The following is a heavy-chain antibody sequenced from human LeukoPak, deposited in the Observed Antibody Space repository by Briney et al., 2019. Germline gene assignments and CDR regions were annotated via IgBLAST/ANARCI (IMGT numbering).Heavy chain of an antibody. V-gene: IGHV1-46*01. CDR3: ARVETWIQLWLLGY. CDR1: GYIFTSYY. J-gene: IGHJ4*02. D-gene: IGHD5-18*01. CDR2: INPSGSST. Sequence: GASVKVSCKASGYIFTSYYMHWVRQAPGQGLEWMGIINPSGSSTSYAQKFQGRVTMTRDTSISTAYMELSRLRSDDTAVYYCARVETWIQLWLLGYWGQGTLVTVSS.